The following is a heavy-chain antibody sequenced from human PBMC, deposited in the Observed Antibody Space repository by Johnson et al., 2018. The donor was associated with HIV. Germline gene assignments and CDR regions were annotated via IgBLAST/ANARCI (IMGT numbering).Heavy chain of an antibody. Sequence: VQLVESGGGLVQPGGSLRLSCAASGFTFSSYWMHWVRQAPGKGLLWVSRINSDGSSTNYAGSVKDRFTISRDNAKNTLYLQMNSLRAEDTAVYYCARDKGIAARPDAFDIWGQGTMVTVSS. CDR2: INSDGSST. V-gene: IGHV3-74*01. J-gene: IGHJ3*02. D-gene: IGHD6-6*01. CDR3: ARDKGIAARPDAFDI. CDR1: GFTFSSYW.